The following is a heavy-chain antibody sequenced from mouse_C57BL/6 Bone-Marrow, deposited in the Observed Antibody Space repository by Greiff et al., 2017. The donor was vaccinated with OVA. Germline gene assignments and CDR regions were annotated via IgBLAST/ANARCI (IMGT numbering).Heavy chain of an antibody. J-gene: IGHJ2*01. V-gene: IGHV1-53*01. CDR3: AREKNGYHLYYFDY. CDR1: GYTFTSYW. CDR2: INPSNGGT. D-gene: IGHD2-2*01. Sequence: QVQLQQPGTELVKPGASVKLSCKASGYTFTSYWMHWVKQRPGQGLEWIGNINPSNGGTNYNEKFKSKATLTVDKSSSTAYMQRSSLTSEDAAVYYCAREKNGYHLYYFDYWGQGTTLTVSS.